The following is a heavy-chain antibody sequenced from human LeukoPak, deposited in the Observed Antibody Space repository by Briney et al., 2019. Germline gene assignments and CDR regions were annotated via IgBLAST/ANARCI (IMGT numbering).Heavy chain of an antibody. Sequence: SVKVSCKASGGTFSSYAISWVRQAPGQGLEWMGRIIPILGIANYAQKFQGRVTITADKSTSTAYMELSSLRSEDTAVYYCVREHDDVWTSCDYWGQGTLVTVSS. CDR2: IIPILGIA. J-gene: IGHJ4*02. CDR1: GGTFSSYA. CDR3: VREHDDVWTSCDY. V-gene: IGHV1-69*04. D-gene: IGHD3/OR15-3a*01.